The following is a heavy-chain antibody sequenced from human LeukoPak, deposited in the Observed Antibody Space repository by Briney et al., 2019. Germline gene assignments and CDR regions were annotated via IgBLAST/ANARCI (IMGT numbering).Heavy chain of an antibody. V-gene: IGHV1-69*04. CDR2: IIPILGIA. D-gene: IGHD3-10*01. J-gene: IGHJ4*02. CDR1: GGTFSSYA. Sequence: ASVKVSCKASGGTFSSYAISWVRQAPGQGLEWMGRIIPILGIANYAQKFQGRVTITADKSTSTAYMELSSLRSGDTAVYYCARGEGGYYYGSGSHFDYWGQGTLVTVSS. CDR3: ARGEGGYYYGSGSHFDY.